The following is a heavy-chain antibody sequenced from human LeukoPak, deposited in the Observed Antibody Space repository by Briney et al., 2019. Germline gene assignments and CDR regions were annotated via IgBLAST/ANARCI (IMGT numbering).Heavy chain of an antibody. V-gene: IGHV4-59*01. CDR3: ARGGWGYYDSSGYYY. CDR2: IYYSGST. CDR1: GGSFSSYY. D-gene: IGHD3-22*01. Sequence: PSETLSLTCAVYGGSFSSYYWSWIRQPPGKGLEWIGYIYYSGSTNYNPSLKSRVTISVDTSKNQFSLKLSSVTAADTAVYYCARGGWGYYDSSGYYYWGQGTLVTVSS. J-gene: IGHJ4*02.